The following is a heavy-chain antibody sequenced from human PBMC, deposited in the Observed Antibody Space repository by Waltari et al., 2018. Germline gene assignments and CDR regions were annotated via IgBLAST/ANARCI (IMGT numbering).Heavy chain of an antibody. V-gene: IGHV3-23*01. Sequence: EVQLLESGGGLVQPGGSLRLSCAASGFTFSSYAMSWVRQAPGKGLEWVSAISGSGGSTYYAASVKGRFTIARDNSKNTLYLQMNSLRAEDTAVYYCAKGASSSPYYYYYGMDVWGQGTTVTVSS. CDR1: GFTFSSYA. D-gene: IGHD6-6*01. CDR3: AKGASSSPYYYYYGMDV. J-gene: IGHJ6*02. CDR2: ISGSGGST.